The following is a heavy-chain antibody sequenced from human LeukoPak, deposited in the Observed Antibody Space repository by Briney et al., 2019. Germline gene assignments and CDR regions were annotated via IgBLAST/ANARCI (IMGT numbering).Heavy chain of an antibody. J-gene: IGHJ5*02. CDR3: AKDNKNVPAALYLNWFDP. CDR1: GFTFSSYA. Sequence: PGGSLRLSCAASGFTFSSYAVHWVRQAPGKGLEWVAVISYDGSNKYYADSVKGRFAISRDNSKNTLYLQMNSLRAEDTAVYYCAKDNKNVPAALYLNWFDPWGQGTLVTVSS. CDR2: ISYDGSNK. V-gene: IGHV3-30-3*02. D-gene: IGHD2-2*01.